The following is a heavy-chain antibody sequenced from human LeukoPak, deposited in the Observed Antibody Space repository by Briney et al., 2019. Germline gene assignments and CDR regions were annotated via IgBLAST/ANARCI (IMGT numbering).Heavy chain of an antibody. Sequence: SETLSLTCTVSGGSISSYYWSWIRQPPGKGLEWIEYIYYSGSTNYNPSLKSRVTISVDTSKNQFSLKLSSVTAADTAVHYCARNYYYYGMDVWGQGTTVTVSS. V-gene: IGHV4-59*08. CDR1: GGSISSYY. CDR2: IYYSGST. J-gene: IGHJ6*02. CDR3: ARNYYYYGMDV.